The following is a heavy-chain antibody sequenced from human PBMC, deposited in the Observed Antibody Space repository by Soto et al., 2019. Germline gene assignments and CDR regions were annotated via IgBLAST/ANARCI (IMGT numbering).Heavy chain of an antibody. CDR3: SRAGYSSGWRTFDY. CDR2: TRNQANSYTT. D-gene: IGHD6-19*01. J-gene: IGHJ4*02. V-gene: IGHV3-72*01. Sequence: PGGSLRLSCAASGFTFSDHYMDWVRQAPGKGLEWVGRTRNQANSYTTEYAASVKGRFTISRDDSKNSLYLQMNSLKIEDTAVYYCSRAGYSSGWRTFDYWAQGNLVTVSS. CDR1: GFTFSDHY.